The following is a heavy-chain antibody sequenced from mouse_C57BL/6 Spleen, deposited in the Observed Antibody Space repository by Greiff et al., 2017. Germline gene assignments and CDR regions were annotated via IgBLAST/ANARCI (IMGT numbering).Heavy chain of an antibody. V-gene: IGHV5-17*01. D-gene: IGHD1-1*01. Sequence: EVKLVESGGGLVKPGGSLKLSCAASGFTFSDYGMHWVRQAPEKGLEWVAYISSGSSTIYYADTVKGRFTISRDNAKNTLFLQMTSLRSEDTAMYYCARRAHYYGSSPYWYFDVWGTGTTVTVSS. CDR1: GFTFSDYG. CDR3: ARRAHYYGSSPYWYFDV. CDR2: ISSGSSTI. J-gene: IGHJ1*03.